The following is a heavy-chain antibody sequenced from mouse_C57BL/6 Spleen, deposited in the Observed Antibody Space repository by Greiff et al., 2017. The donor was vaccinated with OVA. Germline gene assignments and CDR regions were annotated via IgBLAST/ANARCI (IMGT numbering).Heavy chain of an antibody. CDR1: GYTFTDYY. J-gene: IGHJ2*01. CDR3: ARGCYYYGNRYYFDY. D-gene: IGHD1-1*01. CDR2: INPNNGGT. Sequence: EVQLQQSGPELVKPGASVKISCKASGYTFTDYYMNWVKQSHGKSLEWIGDINPNNGGTSYNQKFKGKATLTVDKSSSTAYMELRSLTSEDSAVYYCARGCYYYGNRYYFDYWGQGTTLTVSS. V-gene: IGHV1-26*01.